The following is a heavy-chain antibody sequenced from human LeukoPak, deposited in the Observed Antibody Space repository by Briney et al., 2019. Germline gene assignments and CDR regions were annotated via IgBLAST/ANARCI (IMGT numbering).Heavy chain of an antibody. CDR2: IYYSGST. CDR1: GGSISSGDYY. D-gene: IGHD3-22*01. J-gene: IGHJ2*01. CDR3: ARFSYYYDSSGYLWYFDL. V-gene: IGHV4-30-4*01. Sequence: SETLSLTCTVSGGSISSGDYYWSWISQPPGKGLEWIGYIYYSGSTYYNPSLKSRVTISVDTSKNQFSLKLSSVTAADTAVYYCARFSYYYDSSGYLWYFDLWGRGTLVTVSS.